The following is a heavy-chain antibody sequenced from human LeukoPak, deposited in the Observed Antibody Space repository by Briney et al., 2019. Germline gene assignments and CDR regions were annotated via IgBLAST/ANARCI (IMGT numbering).Heavy chain of an antibody. CDR1: GYTFTGYY. Sequence: ASVKVSCKASGYTFTGYYMHWVRQAPGQGLEWMGWINPNSGGTNYAQKFQGRVTMTRDTSISTAYMELSRLRSDDTAVYYCARVPRYCSGGSYYSGDYWGQGTLVTVSS. D-gene: IGHD2-15*01. J-gene: IGHJ4*02. V-gene: IGHV1-2*02. CDR2: INPNSGGT. CDR3: ARVPRYCSGGSYYSGDY.